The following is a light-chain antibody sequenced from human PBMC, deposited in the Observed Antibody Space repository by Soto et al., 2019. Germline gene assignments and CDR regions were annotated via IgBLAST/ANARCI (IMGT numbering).Light chain of an antibody. V-gene: IGKV3-15*01. CDR3: QQYKNWPET. Sequence: EIVMTQSPVTLSVSPGERATLSCRASQSVSNNLAWYQQKPGQAPRLLIYGASTRATGIPARFSGSGSGTEFTLTISSLQSEDFAVYYCQQYKNWPETFGQGTKLEIK. J-gene: IGKJ2*01. CDR2: GAS. CDR1: QSVSNN.